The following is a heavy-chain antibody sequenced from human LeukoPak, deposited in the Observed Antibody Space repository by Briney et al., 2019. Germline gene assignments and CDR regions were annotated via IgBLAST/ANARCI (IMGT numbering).Heavy chain of an antibody. J-gene: IGHJ4*02. D-gene: IGHD2/OR15-2a*01. CDR2: IYPGDPDT. V-gene: IGHV5-51*01. CDR3: VRHVDFYGPIDN. CDR1: GYSFTSYS. Sequence: GESLKISCKGSGYSFTSYSIGWVRQMPGKGLEWMGIIYPGDPDTRYSPSFQGQVTISADKSISTAYLQWSSLKASDTAMYYCVRHVDFYGPIDNWGQGTLVTVSS.